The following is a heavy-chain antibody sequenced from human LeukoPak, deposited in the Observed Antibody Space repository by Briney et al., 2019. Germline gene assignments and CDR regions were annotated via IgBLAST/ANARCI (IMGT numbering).Heavy chain of an antibody. CDR2: IHSGGTT. V-gene: IGHV3-53*01. Sequence: GGSLRLSCAASGFTFSSYSMSWVRQAPGKGLEWVSVIHSGGTTNYADSVQGRFTISRDNSKTTVYLHMNSPRAEDTAVYYCARDSDSGYGPFASWGQGTLVTVSS. D-gene: IGHD5-12*01. J-gene: IGHJ4*02. CDR1: GFTFSSYS. CDR3: ARDSDSGYGPFAS.